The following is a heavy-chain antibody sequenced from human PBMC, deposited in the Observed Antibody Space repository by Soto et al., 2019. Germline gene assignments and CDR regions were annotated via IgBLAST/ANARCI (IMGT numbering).Heavy chain of an antibody. J-gene: IGHJ5*02. D-gene: IGHD2-2*01. CDR3: AKGQLPDPGYCSSTSCSKNWFDP. CDR1: GFTFSSYG. V-gene: IGHV3-30*18. CDR2: ISYDGSNK. Sequence: VGSLRLSCAASGFTFSSYGMHWVRQAPVNGLEWVAFISYDGSNKYYADSVKGRFTISRDNSKNTLYLQMNSLRAEDTAVYYYAKGQLPDPGYCSSTSCSKNWFDPWGQGTLVTVSS.